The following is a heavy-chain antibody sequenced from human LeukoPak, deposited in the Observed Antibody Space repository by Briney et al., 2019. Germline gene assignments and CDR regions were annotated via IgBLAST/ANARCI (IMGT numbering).Heavy chain of an antibody. CDR2: ISYDGSNK. Sequence: GRSLRLSCAASGFTFSSYAMHWVRQAPGKGLEWVAVISYDGSNKYYADSVKGRFTISRDNSKNTLYLQMNSLRAEDTAVYYCARGPRLVVRGVLGGYWGQGTLVTVSS. D-gene: IGHD3-10*01. V-gene: IGHV3-30*04. CDR3: ARGPRLVVRGVLGGY. J-gene: IGHJ4*02. CDR1: GFTFSSYA.